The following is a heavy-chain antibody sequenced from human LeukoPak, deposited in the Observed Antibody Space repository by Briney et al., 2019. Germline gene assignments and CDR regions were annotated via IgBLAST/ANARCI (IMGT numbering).Heavy chain of an antibody. J-gene: IGHJ4*02. V-gene: IGHV3-48*02. D-gene: IGHD2-21*01. Sequence: PGGSLRLSCAASGFTFNTYSMNWVRQAPGKGLEWVSYISSSSSTIYYADSVKGRFSISRNNAKNSLYLQMNSLRDEDTAVYYCARGGPAVIDGVDYWGQGTLVTVSS. CDR3: ARGGPAVIDGVDY. CDR1: GFTFNTYS. CDR2: ISSSSSTI.